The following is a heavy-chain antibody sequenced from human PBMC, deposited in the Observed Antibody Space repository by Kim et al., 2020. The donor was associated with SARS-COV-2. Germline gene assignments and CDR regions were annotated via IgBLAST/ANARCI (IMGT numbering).Heavy chain of an antibody. J-gene: IGHJ5*02. V-gene: IGHV1-46*01. CDR3: ARDGSSGWYWFDP. D-gene: IGHD6-19*01. Sequence: YSQKFQGRVTMTRDTSTSTVYMELSSLRSEDTAVYYCARDGSSGWYWFDPWGQGTLVTVSS.